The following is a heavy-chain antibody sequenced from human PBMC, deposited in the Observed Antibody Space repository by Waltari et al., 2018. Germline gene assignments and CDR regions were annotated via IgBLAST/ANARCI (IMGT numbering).Heavy chain of an antibody. CDR2: INHSGTT. V-gene: IGHV4-34*01. J-gene: IGHJ5*02. CDR3: ARGYCSSTSCYRILRREGWFDP. Sequence: QVQLQQWGAGLLKPSETLSLTCAVYGGSFSGYYWSWIRQPPGQGLEWIGEINHSGTTNYNPSLKSRVTISVDTSKNQFSLKLSSVTAADTAVYYCARGYCSSTSCYRILRREGWFDPWGQGTLVTVSS. CDR1: GGSFSGYY. D-gene: IGHD2-2*01.